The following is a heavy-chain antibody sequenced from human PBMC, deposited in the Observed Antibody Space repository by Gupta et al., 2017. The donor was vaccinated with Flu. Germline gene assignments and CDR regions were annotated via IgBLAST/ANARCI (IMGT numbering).Heavy chain of an antibody. CDR2: IFSSGSDT. Sequence: RQTPGKGLEWVSGIFSSGSDTYYADSIKGRFTISRDNSKNTLYLQMNSLRAEDTAVYYCAKVPYNSGWYYFDYWGQGTLVTVSS. CDR3: AKVPYNSGWYYFDY. V-gene: IGHV3-23*05. D-gene: IGHD6-19*01. J-gene: IGHJ4*02.